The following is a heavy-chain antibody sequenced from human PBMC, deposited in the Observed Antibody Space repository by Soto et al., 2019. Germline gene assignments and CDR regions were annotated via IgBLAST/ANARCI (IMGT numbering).Heavy chain of an antibody. CDR3: ATNNPRIFGVVPPRDY. CDR2: FDPEDGET. J-gene: IGHJ4*02. D-gene: IGHD3-3*01. Sequence: GASVKVSCKVSGYTLTELSMHWVRQAPGKGLEWMGGFDPEDGETIYAQKFQGRVTMTEDTSTDTAYMELSSLRSEDTAVYYCATNNPRIFGVVPPRDYWGQGTLVTVSS. V-gene: IGHV1-24*01. CDR1: GYTLTELS.